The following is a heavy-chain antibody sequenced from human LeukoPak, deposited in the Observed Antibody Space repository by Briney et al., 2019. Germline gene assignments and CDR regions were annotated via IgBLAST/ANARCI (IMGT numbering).Heavy chain of an antibody. D-gene: IGHD1-26*01. J-gene: IGHJ3*02. Sequence: GGSLRLSCVASGFTVSSFYMSWVRQAPGKGLEWAAVISSDGNTQYYADSVEGRFTISRDNSNNTLYLQMNSLRADDTAIYYCARRRIVGSIDDAFDIWGQGTMVTLSS. CDR2: ISSDGNTQ. CDR3: ARRRIVGSIDDAFDI. CDR1: GFTVSSFY. V-gene: IGHV3-30-3*01.